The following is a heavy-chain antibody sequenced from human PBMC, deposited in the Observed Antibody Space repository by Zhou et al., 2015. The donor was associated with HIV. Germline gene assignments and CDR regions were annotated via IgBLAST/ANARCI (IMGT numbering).Heavy chain of an antibody. CDR3: ATEPTQTGGLDY. CDR1: GYTFTNYY. V-gene: IGHV1-46*01. Sequence: QVQLVQSGAEVKKPGASVKVSCKASGYTFTNYYMHWVRQAPGQGLEWMGVINPNGVNIANAQKFHGRVTMTRDAFTSYLFLSLSSLTSEDTAVYYCATEPTQTGGLDYWGQGTLVTVSS. J-gene: IGHJ4*02. CDR2: INPNGVNI.